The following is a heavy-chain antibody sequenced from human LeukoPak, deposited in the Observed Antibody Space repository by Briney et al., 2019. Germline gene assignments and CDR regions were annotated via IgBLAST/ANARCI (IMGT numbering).Heavy chain of an antibody. CDR3: AKDIYYDSSGYRGYFDY. CDR2: MSYDGSNK. J-gene: IGHJ4*02. V-gene: IGHV3-30*18. CDR1: GIIFRSYA. Sequence: GGSLRLSCAASGIIFRSYAMHWVRQAPGKGLEWVAVMSYDGSNKYYVDSVKGRFTVSRDNSKNTLYLQMNSLRAEDTAVYYCAKDIYYDSSGYRGYFDYGGQGTLVTVSS. D-gene: IGHD3-22*01.